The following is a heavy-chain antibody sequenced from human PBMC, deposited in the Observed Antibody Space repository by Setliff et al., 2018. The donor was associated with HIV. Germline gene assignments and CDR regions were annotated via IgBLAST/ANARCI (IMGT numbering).Heavy chain of an antibody. V-gene: IGHV1-69*06. CDR2: IIPPVGAA. Sequence: SVKVSCKVSGDTFRNYALNWVRQAPGQGLEWMGGIIPPVGAAVYAQKFQGRLTMTEDTSTDTAYMELSSLRSDDTAMYYCATDPGYSSTWYSESFQHWGQGTVVTVSS. CDR1: GDTFRNYA. D-gene: IGHD6-13*01. CDR3: ATDPGYSSTWYSESFQH. J-gene: IGHJ1*01.